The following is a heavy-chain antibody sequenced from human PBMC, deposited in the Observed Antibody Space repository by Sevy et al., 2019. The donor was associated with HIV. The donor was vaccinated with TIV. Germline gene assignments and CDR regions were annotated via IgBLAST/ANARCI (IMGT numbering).Heavy chain of an antibody. D-gene: IGHD4-17*01. V-gene: IGHV3-30-3*01. Sequence: GGSLRLSCAASGITFSSHAMHWVRQAPGKGLEWVTIISYDGSNKYYEDSVKGRFTISRDNSKNKLYLQMNSLRAEDTAVYYCARADYGDYSGEFDYWGQGTLVTVSS. CDR3: ARADYGDYSGEFDY. CDR1: GITFSSHA. J-gene: IGHJ4*02. CDR2: ISYDGSNK.